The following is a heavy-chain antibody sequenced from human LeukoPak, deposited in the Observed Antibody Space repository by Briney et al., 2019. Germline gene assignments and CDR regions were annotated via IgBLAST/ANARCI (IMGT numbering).Heavy chain of an antibody. CDR1: GGTFSRYA. D-gene: IGHD3-22*01. CDR3: ARDAAIYDSNGYYYLW. J-gene: IGHJ4*02. V-gene: IGHV1-69*13. CDR2: IIPIFGTA. Sequence: SVKVSCKASGGTFSRYAISWVRQAPGQGLEWMGGIIPIFGTANYAQKFQGRVTITADESTSTAYMELSSLRSGDTAVYYCARDAAIYDSNGYYYLWWGQGTLVTVSS.